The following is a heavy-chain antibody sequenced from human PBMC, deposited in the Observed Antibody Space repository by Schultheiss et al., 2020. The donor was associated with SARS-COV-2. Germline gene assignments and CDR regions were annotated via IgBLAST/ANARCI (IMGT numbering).Heavy chain of an antibody. D-gene: IGHD4-17*01. Sequence: SETLSLTCTVSGGSISSYYWSWIRQPPGKGLEWIGSIYYSGSTNYNPSLKSRVTISVDTSKNQFSLKLSSVTAADTAVYYCARATAFYGDYVMVRYYFDYWGQGTLVTVSS. J-gene: IGHJ4*02. CDR1: GGSISSYY. V-gene: IGHV4-59*01. CDR2: IYYSGST. CDR3: ARATAFYGDYVMVRYYFDY.